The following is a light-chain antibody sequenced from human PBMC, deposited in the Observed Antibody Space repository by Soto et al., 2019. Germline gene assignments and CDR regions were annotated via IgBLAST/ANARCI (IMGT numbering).Light chain of an antibody. CDR2: EGS. V-gene: IGLV2-23*01. J-gene: IGLJ2*01. CDR3: CSYAGRSRV. Sequence: QPVLTQPASVSGSPGQSITISCTGTSGDVGSFNLVSWYQHHPGKAPKLMIYEGSKRPSGVSNRFSGSDSGNTASLTISGLQAEDEADYYCCSYAGRSRVFGGGTKLTVL. CDR1: SGDVGSFNL.